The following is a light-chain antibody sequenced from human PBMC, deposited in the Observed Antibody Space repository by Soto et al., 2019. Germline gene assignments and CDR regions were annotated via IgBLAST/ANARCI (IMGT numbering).Light chain of an antibody. CDR1: QGIGDT. J-gene: IGKJ4*01. CDR3: QPYNNLPLT. CDR2: DTS. V-gene: IGKV3-15*01. Sequence: EVVIRESPATLTGYPGEGANLSCRASQGIGDTLAWYQHKPGQTPRLLIYDTSTRATGVPTRFSGSRSGAEFTLTINSLQSEDFAVYYCQPYNNLPLTFGGGTKVDI.